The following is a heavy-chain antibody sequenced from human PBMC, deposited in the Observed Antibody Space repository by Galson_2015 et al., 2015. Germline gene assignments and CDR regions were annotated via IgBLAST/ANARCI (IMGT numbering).Heavy chain of an antibody. V-gene: IGHV3-9*01. CDR2: ISWNSGSI. J-gene: IGHJ4*02. CDR1: GFTFDDYA. D-gene: IGHD3-9*01. Sequence: SLRLSCAASGFTFDDYAMHWVRQPPGKGLEWVSGISWNSGSIGYADSVKGRFTTSRDNAKNSLYLQMNSLGAEDTAFYYCAKDFDYDILTGYLDYWGQGTLVTVSS. CDR3: AKDFDYDILTGYLDY.